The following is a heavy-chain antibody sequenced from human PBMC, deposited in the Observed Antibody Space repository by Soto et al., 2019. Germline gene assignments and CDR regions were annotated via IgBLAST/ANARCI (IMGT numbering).Heavy chain of an antibody. CDR1: GDSFRNYA. CDR3: ARVGRTLFYGMDV. Sequence: HVQLVQSGAEVKNPGSSVKVSCRASGDSFRNYAVNWLRQAPGRGLVWMGGLIPVFGTSNYAQKFQGRFRITADASTCTDYMQLSSLSSEDPAVYYCARVGRTLFYGMDVCGQGPPVTVAS. CDR2: LIPVFGTS. V-gene: IGHV1-69*01. J-gene: IGHJ6*02.